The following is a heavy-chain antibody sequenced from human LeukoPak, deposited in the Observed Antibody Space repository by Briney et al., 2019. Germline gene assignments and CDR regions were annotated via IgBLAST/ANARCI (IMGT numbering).Heavy chain of an antibody. D-gene: IGHD3-10*01. J-gene: IGHJ4*02. CDR1: GGSFSGYY. CDR2: INHSGST. V-gene: IGHV4-34*01. Sequence: PSETLSLTCAVYGGSFSGYYWSWIRQPPGKGLEWIGEINHSGSTNYNPSLKSRVTISVDTSKNQFSLKLSSVTAADTAVYYCARLRTFRGFTMVRGAPYDYWGQGTLVTVSS. CDR3: ARLRTFRGFTMVRGAPYDY.